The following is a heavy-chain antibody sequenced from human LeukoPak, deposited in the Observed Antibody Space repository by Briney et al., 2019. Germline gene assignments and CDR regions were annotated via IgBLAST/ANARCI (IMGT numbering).Heavy chain of an antibody. J-gene: IGHJ4*02. Sequence: PGESLRLSCAASGFTFSSYAMSWVRQAPGKGLEWVSAISGSGGSTYYADSVKGRFTISRDNSKNTLYLQMNSLRAEDTAVYYCAKEAYYDSSGYYGENAFDYWGQGALVTVSS. D-gene: IGHD3-22*01. V-gene: IGHV3-23*01. CDR1: GFTFSSYA. CDR2: ISGSGGST. CDR3: AKEAYYDSSGYYGENAFDY.